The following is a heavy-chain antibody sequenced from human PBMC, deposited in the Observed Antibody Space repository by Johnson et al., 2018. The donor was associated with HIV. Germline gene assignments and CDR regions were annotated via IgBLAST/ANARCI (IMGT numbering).Heavy chain of an antibody. CDR1: GFTFSNAW. CDR2: ISSGGSSI. D-gene: IGHD5-18*01. V-gene: IGHV3-11*01. CDR3: AKDLRSYGNDAFDI. Sequence: QVQLVESGGGLIKPGGSLRLSCAASGFTFSNAWMGWVRQAPGKGLEWISYISSGGSSIYYADSVKGRFTISRDNSKNTLYLQMNSLRAEDTALYYCAKDLRSYGNDAFDIWGQGTMVTVSS. J-gene: IGHJ3*02.